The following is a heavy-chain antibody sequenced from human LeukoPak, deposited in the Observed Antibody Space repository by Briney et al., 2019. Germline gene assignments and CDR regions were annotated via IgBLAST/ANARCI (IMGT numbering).Heavy chain of an antibody. Sequence: PSETLSLTCTVSGDSINSSDYYWAWIRQPPGEGLEWIGTIYYSGSTYYKSSLKSRLTISVDSSKNQFSLKMISVTAADTGVYYCARHRNWDPFDYWGQGALVTVSS. D-gene: IGHD7-27*01. CDR3: ARHRNWDPFDY. CDR2: IYYSGST. V-gene: IGHV4-39*01. CDR1: GDSINSSDYY. J-gene: IGHJ4*02.